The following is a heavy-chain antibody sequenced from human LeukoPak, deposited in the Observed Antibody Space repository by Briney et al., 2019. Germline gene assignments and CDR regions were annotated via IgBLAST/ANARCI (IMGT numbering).Heavy chain of an antibody. D-gene: IGHD5-18*01. J-gene: IGHJ5*02. CDR2: ISSSSSYI. CDR3: ARGVIQLWSDNWFDP. Sequence: PGGSLRLSCAASGFTFSSYCMNWVRQAPGKGLEWVSSISSSSSYIYYADSVKGRFTIARDNAKTSLYLQMNRPRAEDTAVYYCARGVIQLWSDNWFDPWGQGALVTVSS. CDR1: GFTFSSYC. V-gene: IGHV3-21*01.